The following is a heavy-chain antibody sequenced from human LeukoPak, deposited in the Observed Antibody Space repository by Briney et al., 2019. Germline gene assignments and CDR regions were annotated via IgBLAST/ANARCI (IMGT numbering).Heavy chain of an antibody. CDR3: ARGDCSGTHCPERFDP. V-gene: IGHV4-59*01. Sequence: SETLSLTCTVSGDSLRNYYWSWIRQTPGKGLEWIGCFYNSGNTKCNPSPKSRVTISVDTSKNQFSLNLSSVTAADTAVYYCARGDCSGTHCPERFDPWGQGTLVTVSS. D-gene: IGHD2-15*01. CDR2: FYNSGNT. J-gene: IGHJ5*02. CDR1: GDSLRNYY.